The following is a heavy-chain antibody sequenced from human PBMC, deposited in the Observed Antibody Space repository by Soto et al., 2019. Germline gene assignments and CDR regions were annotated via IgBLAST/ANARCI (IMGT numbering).Heavy chain of an antibody. CDR1: GGTFSSYT. CDR3: ARDGERYCSSTSCTIDY. J-gene: IGHJ4*02. V-gene: IGHV1-69*08. CDR2: IIPILGIA. D-gene: IGHD2-2*01. Sequence: QVQLVQSGAEVKKPGSSVKVSCKASGGTFSSYTISWVRQAPGQGLEWMGRIIPILGIANYAQKFQGRVTITADKSTSTAYMELSSLRSEDTAVYYCARDGERYCSSTSCTIDYWGQGTLVTVSS.